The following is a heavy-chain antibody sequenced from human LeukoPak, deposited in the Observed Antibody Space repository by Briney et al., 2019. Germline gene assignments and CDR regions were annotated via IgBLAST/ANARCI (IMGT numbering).Heavy chain of an antibody. CDR1: GFTFSSYT. CDR3: ASEMASVHAFDI. V-gene: IGHV3-21*01. D-gene: IGHD5-24*01. CDR2: ISSSSSYI. Sequence: GGSLRFSCAASGFTFSSYTMNWVRQAPGKGLEWVSSISSSSSYIYYADSVKGRFTISRDNAKNTLYLQMNSLRAEDTAVYYCASEMASVHAFDIWGQGTMVTVSS. J-gene: IGHJ3*02.